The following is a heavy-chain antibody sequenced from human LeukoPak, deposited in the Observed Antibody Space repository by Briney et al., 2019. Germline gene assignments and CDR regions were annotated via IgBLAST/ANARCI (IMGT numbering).Heavy chain of an antibody. Sequence: GGSLRLSCAASGFTFTKYWMTWVRQAPGKGLEWVGNIKQDGSDKNYMDSVKGRFTIPRDNSKNTLYLQMNSLRAEDTAVYYCAKDEFGTFDYWGQGTLVTVSS. CDR2: IKQDGSDK. CDR3: AKDEFGTFDY. V-gene: IGHV3-7*01. J-gene: IGHJ4*02. CDR1: GFTFTKYW. D-gene: IGHD3-10*01.